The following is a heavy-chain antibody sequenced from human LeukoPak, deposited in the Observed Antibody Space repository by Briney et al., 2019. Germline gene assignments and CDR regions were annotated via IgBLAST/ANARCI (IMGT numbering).Heavy chain of an antibody. CDR1: GGSIRSTSYY. Sequence: PSETLSLTCTVSGGSIRSTSYYWGWIRQPPGKGLEWIGNIYYSGSTYYNPSLNSRVTISVDTPKNHFSLKLSSVTATETAVYYCARRQLGLDAFDIWGQGTMVTVSS. CDR3: ARRQLGLDAFDI. CDR2: IYYSGST. J-gene: IGHJ3*02. D-gene: IGHD1-1*01. V-gene: IGHV4-39*02.